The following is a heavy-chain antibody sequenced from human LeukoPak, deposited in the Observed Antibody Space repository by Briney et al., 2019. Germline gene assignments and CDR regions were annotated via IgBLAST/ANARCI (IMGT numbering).Heavy chain of an antibody. CDR1: GYTFTSYG. V-gene: IGHV1-18*01. CDR3: ARAPPYYYDSSGFDY. D-gene: IGHD3-22*01. Sequence: GASVKVSCKASGYTFTSYGISWVRQAPGQGLEWMGWISAYNGNTNYAQKLQGRVTMTTDTSTSTAYMELRSLRSDDTAVYYCARAPPYYYDSSGFDYWGPGTLVTVSS. CDR2: ISAYNGNT. J-gene: IGHJ4*01.